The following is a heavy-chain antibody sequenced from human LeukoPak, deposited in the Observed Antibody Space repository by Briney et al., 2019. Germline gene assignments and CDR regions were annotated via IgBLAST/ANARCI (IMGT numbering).Heavy chain of an antibody. CDR2: ISYDGSDK. J-gene: IGHJ6*02. V-gene: IGHV3-30*18. CDR1: GFTFSSHG. CDR3: AKSRQRSSVGGMDV. D-gene: IGHD3-22*01. Sequence: GGSLRLSCAASGFTFSSHGMHWVRQVPGKGLEWMIVISYDGSDKYYADSVKGRFTISRDNSKNTLYLQMNSLRAEDTAVYYCAKSRQRSSVGGMDVWGQGTTVTVSS.